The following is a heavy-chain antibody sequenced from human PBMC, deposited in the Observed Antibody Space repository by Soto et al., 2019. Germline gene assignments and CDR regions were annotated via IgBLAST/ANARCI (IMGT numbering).Heavy chain of an antibody. CDR3: ASVGNSYRIDY. CDR1: GFTFSSYG. V-gene: IGHV3-33*01. J-gene: IGHJ4*02. CDR2: IWYDGSNK. Sequence: QVQLVESGGGVVQPGRSLRLSCAASGFTFSSYGMHWVRQAPGKGLEWVAVIWYDGSNKYYADSVKGRFTISRDNSKNTLYLQMNSLRAEDTAVYYCASVGNSYRIDYWCQGTLVTVSS. D-gene: IGHD2-15*01.